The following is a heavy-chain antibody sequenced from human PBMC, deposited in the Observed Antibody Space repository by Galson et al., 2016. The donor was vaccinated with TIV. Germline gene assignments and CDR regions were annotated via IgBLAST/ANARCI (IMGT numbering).Heavy chain of an antibody. J-gene: IGHJ4*02. V-gene: IGHV6-1*01. CDR2: TYYRSTWYN. Sequence: CAISGDSVSSTSAAWNWIRQSPSRGLEWLGRTYYRSTWYNDYAASLKRRITINPDTSKNQSSLQLTSVTPEDAAVDYCARGAPSVFGVIMTLDYWGQGTLVTVSS. CDR3: ARGAPSVFGVIMTLDY. CDR1: GDSVSSTSAA. D-gene: IGHD3-3*01.